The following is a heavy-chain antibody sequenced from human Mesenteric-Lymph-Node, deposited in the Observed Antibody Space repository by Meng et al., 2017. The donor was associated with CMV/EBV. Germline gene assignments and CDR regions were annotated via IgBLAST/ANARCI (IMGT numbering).Heavy chain of an antibody. V-gene: IGHV1-8*03. D-gene: IGHD5-12*01. CDR3: ARGPDIVATISWFDP. Sequence: ASVKVSCKASGYTFTSYDINWVRQATGQGLEWMGWMNPNSGNTGYAQKFQGRVTITADKSTSTAYMELSSLRSEDTAVYYCARGPDIVATISWFDPWGQGTLVTVSS. J-gene: IGHJ5*02. CDR2: MNPNSGNT. CDR1: GYTFTSYD.